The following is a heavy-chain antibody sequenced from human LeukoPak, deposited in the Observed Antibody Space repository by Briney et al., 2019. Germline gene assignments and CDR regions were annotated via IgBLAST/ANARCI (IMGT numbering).Heavy chain of an antibody. CDR1: GYTFNSYG. J-gene: IGHJ4*02. V-gene: IGHV1-18*01. Sequence: GASVKVSCKASGYTFNSYGISWVRQAPGQGLEWMGWISAYNGDTNYAQKLQGRVTMTTDTSTSTVYMELRSLRSDDTAVYYCARVADRHXXXYFDYWGQGTLVTVSS. CDR3: ARVADRHXXXYFDY. CDR2: ISAYNGDT.